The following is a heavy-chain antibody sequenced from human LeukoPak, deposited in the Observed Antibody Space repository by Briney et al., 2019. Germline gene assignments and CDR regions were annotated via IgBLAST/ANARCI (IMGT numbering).Heavy chain of an antibody. D-gene: IGHD3-10*01. Sequence: PSETLSLTCTVSSGSISRYYWSWIRKPPGKGLEWIGYIYYSGSSNYNPSLKSRVTMSVDTSKKQFSLRVSSVTAADTAVYYCARTEYYFDHWGQGTLVTVSP. CDR2: IYYSGSS. CDR3: ARTEYYFDH. CDR1: SGSISRYY. J-gene: IGHJ4*02. V-gene: IGHV4-59*01.